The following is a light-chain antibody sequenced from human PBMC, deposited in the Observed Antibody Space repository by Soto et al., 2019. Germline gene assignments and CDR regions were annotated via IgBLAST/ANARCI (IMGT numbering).Light chain of an antibody. Sequence: IQMTQSPSSLSASIGDRVTIACRASQAISHYLDWYQQRPGRVPKLLVYGASILFSGVPSRFSGRGSGTAFTLTIARLQPADVATYYCQKYNSAPRTFGQGT. CDR1: QAISHY. CDR3: QKYNSAPRT. CDR2: GAS. J-gene: IGKJ1*01. V-gene: IGKV1-27*01.